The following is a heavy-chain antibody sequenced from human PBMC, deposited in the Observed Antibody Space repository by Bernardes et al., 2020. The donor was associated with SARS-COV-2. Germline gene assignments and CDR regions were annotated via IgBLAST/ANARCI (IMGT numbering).Heavy chain of an antibody. V-gene: IGHV3-23*01. CDR2: ISGSGGST. CDR1: GFTFSSYA. D-gene: IGHD6-19*01. J-gene: IGHJ4*02. CDR3: ANPHRGSGWVYFDY. Sequence: GGSLRLSCAASGFTFSSYAMSWVRQAPGKGLEWVSAISGSGGSTYYADSVKGRFTISRDNSKNTLYLQMNSLRAEDTAVYYCANPHRGSGWVYFDYWGQGTLVTVSS.